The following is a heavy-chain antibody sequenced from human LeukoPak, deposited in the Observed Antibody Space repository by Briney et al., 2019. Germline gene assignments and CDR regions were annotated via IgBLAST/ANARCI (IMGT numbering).Heavy chain of an antibody. CDR1: GGSISSYY. CDR3: ARGFGSSYYMDV. Sequence: SETLSLTCTVSGGSISSYYWSWIRQPPGKGLEWIGYIYYSGSTNNNPSLKSRVTISVDTSKNQFSLKLSSVTAADTAVYYCARGFGSSYYMDVWGKGTTVTVSS. D-gene: IGHD2-15*01. V-gene: IGHV4-59*01. J-gene: IGHJ6*03. CDR2: IYYSGST.